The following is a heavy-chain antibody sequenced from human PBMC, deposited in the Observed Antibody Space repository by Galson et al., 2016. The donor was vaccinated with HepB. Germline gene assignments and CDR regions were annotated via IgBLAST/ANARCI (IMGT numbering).Heavy chain of an antibody. CDR1: GFTFSTHG. D-gene: IGHD5-12*01. J-gene: IGHJ4*02. CDR3: ASEAPILAPTLDY. CDR2: IWYDGSNK. Sequence: SLRLSCAASGFTFSTHGMHWVRQAPGKGLEWVAVIWYDGSNKYYADSVKGRFTISRDNSKNTLYLQMNSLRAEDTAVYYCASEAPILAPTLDYWGQGTLVIVSS. V-gene: IGHV3-33*01.